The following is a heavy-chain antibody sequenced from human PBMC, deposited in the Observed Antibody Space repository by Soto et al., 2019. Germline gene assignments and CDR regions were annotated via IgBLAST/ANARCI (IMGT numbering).Heavy chain of an antibody. D-gene: IGHD1-26*01. V-gene: IGHV1-18*01. J-gene: IGHJ4*01. CDR2: ISGYNGNA. CDR1: DYPFTSYG. CDR3: ARAGGAACLNY. Sequence: ASVKVSCKTPDYPFTSYGLTWVRHAPGQGLEWMGWISGYNGNANYAQKFQGRVTMTTDTSTNTAYLELRSLRSDDTAVYYCARAGGAACLNY.